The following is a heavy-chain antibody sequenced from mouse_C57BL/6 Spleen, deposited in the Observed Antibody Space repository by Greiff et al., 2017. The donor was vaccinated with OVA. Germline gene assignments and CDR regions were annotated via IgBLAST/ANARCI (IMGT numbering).Heavy chain of an antibody. V-gene: IGHV1-64*01. CDR2: IHPNSGST. D-gene: IGHD1-1*01. J-gene: IGHJ1*03. CDR3: AREGITTVVDWYFDV. CDR1: GYTFTSYW. Sequence: QVQLQQPGAELVKPGASVKLSCKASGYTFTSYWMHWVKQRPGQGLEWIGMIHPNSGSTNYNEKFKSKATLTVDKSSSTAYMQLSSLTSEVSAVYYCAREGITTVVDWYFDVWGTGTTVTVSS.